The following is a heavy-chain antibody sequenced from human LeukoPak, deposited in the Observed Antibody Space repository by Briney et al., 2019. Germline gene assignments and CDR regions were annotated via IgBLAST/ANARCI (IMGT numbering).Heavy chain of an antibody. Sequence: QPGGSLRLSCAASGFTFSSYWMHWVRQAPGKGLVWVSRINSDGSSTSYADSVKGRFTFSRDNVKNSMYLQMDSLRAEDTAVYYCARGGLGGTARHVDYWGQGTLVTVSS. CDR3: ARGGLGGTARHVDY. D-gene: IGHD3-16*01. V-gene: IGHV3-74*01. J-gene: IGHJ4*02. CDR1: GFTFSSYW. CDR2: INSDGSST.